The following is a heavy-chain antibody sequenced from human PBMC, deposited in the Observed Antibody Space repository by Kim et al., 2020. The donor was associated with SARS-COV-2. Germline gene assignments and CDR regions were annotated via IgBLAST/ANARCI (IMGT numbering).Heavy chain of an antibody. CDR1: GFNFDDYG. Sequence: GGSLRLSCTLSGFNFDDYGMHWVRQCPGKGLEWVSLISWDGGTTYYADSVKGRFTISRDNRKNSLYLQMNSLRVEDTALYYCAKDFLWHSGGPGYYGMDVWGQGTTVTVSS. CDR3: AKDFLWHSGGPGYYGMDV. V-gene: IGHV3-43D*04. D-gene: IGHD2-15*01. J-gene: IGHJ6*02. CDR2: ISWDGGTT.